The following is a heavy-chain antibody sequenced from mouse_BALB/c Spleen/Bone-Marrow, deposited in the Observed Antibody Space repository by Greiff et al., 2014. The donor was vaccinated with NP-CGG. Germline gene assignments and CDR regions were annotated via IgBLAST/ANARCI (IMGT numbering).Heavy chain of an antibody. CDR3: ARYYYGSSYFDY. CDR2: IDPANGNT. Sequence: EVKLVESGAELVKPGASVKLSCTASGFNIKDTYMHWVKQRPEQGLEWMGRIDPANGNTKYDPKFQGKATITADTSSNTAYLQLSSLTSEDTAVYYCARYYYGSSYFDYWGQGTTLTVSS. J-gene: IGHJ2*01. CDR1: GFNIKDTY. V-gene: IGHV14-3*02. D-gene: IGHD1-1*01.